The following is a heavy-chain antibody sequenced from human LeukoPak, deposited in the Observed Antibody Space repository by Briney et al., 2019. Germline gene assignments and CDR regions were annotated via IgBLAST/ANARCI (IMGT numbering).Heavy chain of an antibody. V-gene: IGHV4-31*03. CDR3: ASQNTKTLRPYSDY. CDR1: GGSISSGGYY. CDR2: IYYSGST. J-gene: IGHJ4*02. Sequence: SETLSLTCTVSGGSISSGGYYWSWIRQHPGKGLEWIGYIYYSGSTYYNPSLKSRVTISVDTSKNQFSLKLSSVTAADTAVYYCASQNTKTLRPYSDYWGQGTLVTVSS. D-gene: IGHD5/OR15-5a*01.